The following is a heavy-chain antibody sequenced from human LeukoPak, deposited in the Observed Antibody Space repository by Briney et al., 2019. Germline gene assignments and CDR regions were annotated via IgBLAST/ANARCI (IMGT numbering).Heavy chain of an antibody. CDR2: IFSNDEK. CDR3: ARMSGYYDTSGYCYVFDY. V-gene: IGHV2-26*01. Sequence: GPTLLHPTETLTLTCTVSGFSLRNARMGVSWIRQPPGKALGWLAHIFSNDEKSSSTALKSMLTITKDTSKSQMILTMTNMDPVDTAPDYCARMSGYYDTSGYCYVFDYWGQGTLVTVSS. CDR1: GFSLRNARMG. D-gene: IGHD3-22*01. J-gene: IGHJ4*02.